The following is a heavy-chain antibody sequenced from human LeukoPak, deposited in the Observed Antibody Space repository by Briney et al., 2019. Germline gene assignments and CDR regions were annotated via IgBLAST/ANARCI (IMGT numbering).Heavy chain of an antibody. Sequence: ASVKVSCKASGGTLSSYAISWVRQAPGQGLEWMGGIIPIFGTANYAQKFQGRVTITADESTSTAYMELSSLRSEDAAVYYCAREGDFDREYRFDPWGQGTLVTVSS. J-gene: IGHJ5*02. CDR2: IIPIFGTA. V-gene: IGHV1-69*13. D-gene: IGHD3-9*01. CDR1: GGTLSSYA. CDR3: AREGDFDREYRFDP.